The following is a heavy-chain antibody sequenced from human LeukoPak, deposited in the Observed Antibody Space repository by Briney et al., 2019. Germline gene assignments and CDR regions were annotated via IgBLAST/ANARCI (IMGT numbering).Heavy chain of an antibody. CDR2: FSYSGST. CDR1: GGSISSRPYY. D-gene: IGHD3-22*01. V-gene: IGHV4-39*07. CDR3: AAGSSGYTDAFDI. J-gene: IGHJ3*02. Sequence: SETLSLTCTVSGGSISSRPYYWGWIRQPPGKGLEWLGSFSYSGSTYYKPSLKSRVTISVDTSKNQFLLKLSSVTAADTAVYYCAAGSSGYTDAFDIWGQGTMVTVSS.